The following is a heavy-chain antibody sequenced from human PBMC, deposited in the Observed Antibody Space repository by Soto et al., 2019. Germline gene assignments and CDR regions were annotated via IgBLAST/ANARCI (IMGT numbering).Heavy chain of an antibody. J-gene: IGHJ6*02. Sequence: PGGSLRLSCAASGFTFSSYGMHWVRQAPGKGLEWVAVISYDGSNKYYADPVKGRFTISRDNSKNTLYLQMNSLRAEDTAVYYCAKDRTYMVRGGEVSAMDVWGQGTTVTVSS. D-gene: IGHD3-10*01. V-gene: IGHV3-30*18. CDR1: GFTFSSYG. CDR2: ISYDGSNK. CDR3: AKDRTYMVRGGEVSAMDV.